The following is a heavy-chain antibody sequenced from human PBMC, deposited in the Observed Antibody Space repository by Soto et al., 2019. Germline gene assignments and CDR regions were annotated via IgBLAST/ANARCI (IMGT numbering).Heavy chain of an antibody. J-gene: IGHJ5*02. Sequence: ASVKVSCKVSGYTLTELSMHWVRQAPGKGLEWMGGFDPEDGETIYAQKFQGRVTMTEDTSTDTAYMELSSLRSEDTAVYYCATLGVAMAYNWFDPWGQGTLVTVSS. V-gene: IGHV1-24*01. CDR2: FDPEDGET. CDR3: ATLGVAMAYNWFDP. CDR1: GYTLTELS. D-gene: IGHD3-16*01.